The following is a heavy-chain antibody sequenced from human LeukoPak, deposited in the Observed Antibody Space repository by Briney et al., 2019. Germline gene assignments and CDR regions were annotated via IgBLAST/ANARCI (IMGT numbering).Heavy chain of an antibody. CDR1: GFTFSSYG. D-gene: IGHD4-23*01. CDR3: AKDQYGGNPQYYFDY. V-gene: IGHV3-23*01. Sequence: GGSLRLSCAASGFTFSSYGMHWVRQAPGKGLDWVSAISGSGGNTYYADSVKGRFTISRDNSKNTLYLQMNSLRAEDTAVYYCAKDQYGGNPQYYFDYWGQGTLVTVSS. CDR2: ISGSGGNT. J-gene: IGHJ4*02.